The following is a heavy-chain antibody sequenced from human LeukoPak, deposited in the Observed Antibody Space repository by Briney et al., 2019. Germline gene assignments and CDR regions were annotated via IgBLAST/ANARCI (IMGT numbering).Heavy chain of an antibody. Sequence: PSETLSLTCAVSGGSISSSNWWSWVRQPPGKGLEWIGEIYHSGSTNYNPSLKSRVTISVDKSKNQFSLKLSSVTAADTAVYYCARVLSALDRLVMPCDPWGQGTRVTVSS. CDR1: GGSISSSNW. CDR2: IYHSGST. D-gene: IGHD3-16*01. V-gene: IGHV4-4*02. J-gene: IGHJ5*02. CDR3: ARVLSALDRLVMPCDP.